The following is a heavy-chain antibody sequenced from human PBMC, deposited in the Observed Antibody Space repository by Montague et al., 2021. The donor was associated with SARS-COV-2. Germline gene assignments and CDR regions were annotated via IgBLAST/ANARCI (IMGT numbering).Heavy chain of an antibody. CDR1: GGSVNSGSYY. V-gene: IGHV4-61*01. CDR2: IYYSGST. D-gene: IGHD3-3*01. CDR3: ARDPWRITIFGVVTRYGMDV. J-gene: IGHJ6*02. Sequence: SETLSLTCIVSGGSVNSGSYYWSWIRQPPGKGLEWIGYIYYSGSTNYNPSLKSRVTISVDTSKNQFSLKLSSVTAADTAVYYCARDPWRITIFGVVTRYGMDVWGQGTTVTVSS.